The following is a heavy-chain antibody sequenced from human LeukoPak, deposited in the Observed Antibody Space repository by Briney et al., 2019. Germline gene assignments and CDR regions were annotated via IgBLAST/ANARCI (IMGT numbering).Heavy chain of an antibody. CDR2: ISAGGDFV. D-gene: IGHD3-10*01. Sequence: GGSLRLSCAASGFPFSTHSLNWVRQAPGKGLEWVSSISAGGDFVYYGDSVKGRFTMSRDNAKNSLHLQMDSLTAEDTAVYYCAKESRSFFDIWGQGTMVTVSS. CDR1: GFPFSTHS. CDR3: AKESRSFFDI. V-gene: IGHV3-21*04. J-gene: IGHJ3*02.